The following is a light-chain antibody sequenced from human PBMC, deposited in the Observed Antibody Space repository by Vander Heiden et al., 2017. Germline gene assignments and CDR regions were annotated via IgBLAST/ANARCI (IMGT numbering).Light chain of an antibody. CDR2: EVS. Sequence: QAALTHPGSLSGSPVQSITISCTGTSSDVGSYNLVSWYQQHPGKAPKLMIYEVSKRPSGVYNRFSGSKSGNTASLTTSGLQAEDEADYYCCTDAGSSTWVFGGGTKLTVL. CDR3: CTDAGSSTWV. V-gene: IGLV2-23*02. J-gene: IGLJ3*02. CDR1: SSDVGSYNL.